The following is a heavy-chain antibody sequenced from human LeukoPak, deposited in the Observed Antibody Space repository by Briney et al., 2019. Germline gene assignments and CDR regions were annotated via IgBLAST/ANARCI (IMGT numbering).Heavy chain of an antibody. CDR3: GKNRYSGSLSPFDI. V-gene: IGHV3-23*01. CDR2: ISGGGGNT. Sequence: GGSLRLSCAASKFAFSSYAMSWVRQAPGKGLEWVSAISGGGGNTYYADSVKGRLTISRDNSKNTLYLQMNSLRAEDTAVYYCGKNRYSGSLSPFDIWGQGTMVTVSS. J-gene: IGHJ3*02. D-gene: IGHD1-26*01. CDR1: KFAFSSYA.